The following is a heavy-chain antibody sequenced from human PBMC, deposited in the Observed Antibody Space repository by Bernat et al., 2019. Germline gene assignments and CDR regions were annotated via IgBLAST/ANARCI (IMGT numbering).Heavy chain of an antibody. Sequence: QLQLQESGPGLVKPSETLSLTCTVSGGSISSSSYYWGWIRQPPGKGLEWIGSIYYSGSTYYNPSLKSRVTISVDTSKNQFSLKLSSVTAADTAVYYCARQVPPYSSSWFDYWGQGTLVTVSS. CDR3: ARQVPPYSSSWFDY. V-gene: IGHV4-39*01. D-gene: IGHD6-13*01. CDR2: IYYSGST. CDR1: GGSISSSSYY. J-gene: IGHJ4*02.